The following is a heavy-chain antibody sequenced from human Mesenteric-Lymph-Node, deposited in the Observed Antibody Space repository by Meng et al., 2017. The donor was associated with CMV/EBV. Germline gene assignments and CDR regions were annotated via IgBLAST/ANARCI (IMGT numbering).Heavy chain of an antibody. CDR1: GFTFSSYE. CDR2: INHSGST. CDR3: ALYNWTGFDY. D-gene: IGHD1-1*01. Sequence: ESLKISCAASGFTFSSYEMNWVRQAPGKGLEWIGEINHSGSTNYNPSLKSRVTISVDTSKNQFSLKLSSVTAADTAVYYCALYNWTGFDYWGQGTLVTVSS. V-gene: IGHV4-34*08. J-gene: IGHJ4*02.